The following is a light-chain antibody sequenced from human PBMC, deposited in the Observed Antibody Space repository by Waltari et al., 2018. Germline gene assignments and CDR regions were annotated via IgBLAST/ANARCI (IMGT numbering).Light chain of an antibody. Sequence: DIVMTQSPDSLAVSLGSRATINCHSTPSVLYSSNTKYYLACYHQKPLQPPTPLIYSPSPRESGVPDRFSGRGSGKDFTLTSSSLQAEDVAVYCCQQYYSTPPWTFGQGTKVEIK. J-gene: IGKJ1*01. CDR3: QQYYSTPPWT. CDR1: PSVLYSSNTKYY. V-gene: IGKV4-1*01. CDR2: SPS.